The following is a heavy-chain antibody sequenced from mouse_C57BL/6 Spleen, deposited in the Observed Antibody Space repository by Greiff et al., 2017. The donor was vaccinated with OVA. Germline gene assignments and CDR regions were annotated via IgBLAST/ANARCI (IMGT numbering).Heavy chain of an antibody. J-gene: IGHJ1*03. CDR1: GYSITSGYY. Sequence: DVKLQESGPGLVKPSQSLSLTCSVTGYSITSGYYWNWIRQFPGNKLEWLGYISYDGSNNYNPSLKNRISITRDPSKNQFFLKLNSVTTEDTATYYCARETTVPYWYFDVWGTGTTVTVSS. CDR3: ARETTVPYWYFDV. D-gene: IGHD1-1*01. V-gene: IGHV3-6*01. CDR2: ISYDGSN.